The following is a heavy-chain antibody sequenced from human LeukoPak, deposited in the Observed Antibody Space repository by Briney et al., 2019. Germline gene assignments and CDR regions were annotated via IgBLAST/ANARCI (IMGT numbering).Heavy chain of an antibody. CDR2: ISYHGGDK. J-gene: IGHJ4*02. D-gene: IGHD6-19*01. CDR3: ARNLQGLPDY. Sequence: GGSLRLSCAAAGFTFNNHAMHWVSQAPGKGLEWVAVISYHGGDKYYADSVKGRFTISRDNSKTTLDLQMTSLGGEDTAVYYCARNLQGLPDYWGQGTLVTVSS. CDR1: GFTFNNHA. V-gene: IGHV3-30*04.